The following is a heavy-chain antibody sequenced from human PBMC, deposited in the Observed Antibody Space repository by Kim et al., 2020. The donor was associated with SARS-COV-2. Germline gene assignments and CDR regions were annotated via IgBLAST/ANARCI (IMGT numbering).Heavy chain of an antibody. CDR1: GDSIRSGSYY. J-gene: IGHJ5*02. CDR2: VHLSGST. V-gene: IGHV4-61*02. CDR3: AREVRTLRLAELWSLNWFDP. Sequence: SETLSLTCTVSGDSIRSGSYYWNWIRQPAGKGLEWIGRVHLSGSTDYNPSFKSRVTISMDTSKSQFSLKLASVIAADTAVYFCAREVRTLRLAELWSLNWFDPWGRGTLVSISS. D-gene: IGHD3-16*01.